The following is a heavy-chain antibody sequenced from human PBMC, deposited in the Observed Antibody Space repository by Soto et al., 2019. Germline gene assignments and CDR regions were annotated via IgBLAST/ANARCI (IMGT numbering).Heavy chain of an antibody. Sequence: WRSLRLSCLVSGFTINNYWMSWVRQAPGKGLEWVANIKQDGSEKHYLDSVKGRFAISRDDAKNSLYLQMNSLRADDTAMYYCARYSGNDCIDYWGQGTLVTVSS. CDR2: IKQDGSEK. D-gene: IGHD5-12*01. J-gene: IGHJ4*02. CDR3: ARYSGNDCIDY. CDR1: GFTINNYW. V-gene: IGHV3-7*04.